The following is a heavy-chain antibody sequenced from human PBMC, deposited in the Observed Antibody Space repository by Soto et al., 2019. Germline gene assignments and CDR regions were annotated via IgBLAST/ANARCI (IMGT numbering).Heavy chain of an antibody. D-gene: IGHD3-22*01. CDR1: GFTFSSYA. CDR2: ISYDGSNK. J-gene: IGHJ1*01. Sequence: QVQLVESGGGVVQPGRSLRLSCAASGFTFSSYAMHWVRQAPGKGLEWVAVISYDGSNKYYADSVKGRFTISRDNSKNTLYVQMNSLRAEDTAVYYCARDSRYYYDSSEEYFQHWGQGTLVTVSS. V-gene: IGHV3-30-3*01. CDR3: ARDSRYYYDSSEEYFQH.